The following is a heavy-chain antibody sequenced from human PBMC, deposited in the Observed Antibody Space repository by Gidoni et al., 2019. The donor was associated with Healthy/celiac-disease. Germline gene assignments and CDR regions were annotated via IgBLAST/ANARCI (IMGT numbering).Heavy chain of an antibody. J-gene: IGHJ6*03. CDR1: GGPFSDYA. CDR2: IIPIFGTT. Sequence: QVKLVQFGAEVKKPGSSVKVYCKSSGGPFSDYAISWVRQAPGHGLEWMGGIIPIFGTTNYAQQFQGRVTITADETTSTVYMELSRLRSDDTAVYFCARGPTFAVAGSNENHYYYYYMDVWGKGATVTVSS. CDR3: ARGPTFAVAGSNENHYYYYYMDV. V-gene: IGHV1-69*01. D-gene: IGHD6-19*01.